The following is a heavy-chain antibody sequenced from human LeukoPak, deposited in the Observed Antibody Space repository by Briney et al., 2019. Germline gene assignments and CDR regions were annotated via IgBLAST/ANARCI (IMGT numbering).Heavy chain of an antibody. Sequence: SETLSLTCTVSGGSISSYYWSWIRQPAGTALEWIGRIYTSGTITYNPSLKSRVTMSVDTSRNQFSLKLSSVTAADTAVYYCARDSGTAGEVKFDPWGQGTLVTVSS. J-gene: IGHJ5*02. V-gene: IGHV4-4*07. D-gene: IGHD3-10*01. CDR3: ARDSGTAGEVKFDP. CDR2: IYTSGTI. CDR1: GGSISSYY.